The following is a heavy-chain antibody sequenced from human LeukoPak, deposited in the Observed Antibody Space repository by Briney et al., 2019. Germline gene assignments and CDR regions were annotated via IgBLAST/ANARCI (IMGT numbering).Heavy chain of an antibody. CDR2: IRYSGST. J-gene: IGHJ5*02. V-gene: IGHV4-39*07. CDR3: ARGGLGYYGPNWFDP. D-gene: IGHD4/OR15-4a*01. CDR1: GGSFSSSTYY. Sequence: SETLSLTCTVSGGSFSSSTYYWGWVRPPPGKGLEWIGCIRYSGSTYSTPTPTSRVNMSEDTSQNQSSLKLSSVTAADTAGYCFARGGLGYYGPNWFDPWGQGTLVTAPS.